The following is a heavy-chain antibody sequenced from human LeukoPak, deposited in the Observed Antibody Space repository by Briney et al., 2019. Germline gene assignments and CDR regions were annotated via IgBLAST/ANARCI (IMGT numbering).Heavy chain of an antibody. D-gene: IGHD2-21*02. J-gene: IGHJ4*02. CDR1: GGSISSSNW. Sequence: PSETLSLTCAVSGGSISSSNWWSWVRQPPGKGLEWIGEIYHSGSTNYNPSLKSRVTISVDKSKNQFSLKLSSVTAADTAVYYCARGPPYIVVVTAIGFFDYWGQGTLVTVSS. CDR3: ARGPPYIVVVTAIGFFDY. CDR2: IYHSGST. V-gene: IGHV4-4*02.